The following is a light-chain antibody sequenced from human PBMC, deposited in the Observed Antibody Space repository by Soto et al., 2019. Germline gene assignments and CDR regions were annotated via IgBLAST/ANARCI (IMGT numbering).Light chain of an antibody. J-gene: IGLJ1*01. CDR3: CSYAGSYTFV. CDR1: SSVVGGYNY. Sequence: QSVLTHPRAGSGSPGPSVPISCTGTSSVVGGYNYVSCYQQHPGKAPKLMIYDVSKRPSGVPDRFSGSKSGNTASLTISGLQAEDEADYYCCSYAGSYTFVFGNGTKVTVL. V-gene: IGLV2-11*01. CDR2: DVS.